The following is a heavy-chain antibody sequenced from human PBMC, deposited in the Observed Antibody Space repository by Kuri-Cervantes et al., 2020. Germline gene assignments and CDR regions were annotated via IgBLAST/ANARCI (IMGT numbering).Heavy chain of an antibody. CDR2: ISYDGSNK. J-gene: IGHJ4*02. V-gene: IGHV3-30-3*01. D-gene: IGHD2/OR15-2a*01. CDR1: GFTFSSYA. Sequence: GGSLRLSCAASGFTFSSYAMHWVRQAPGKGLEWVAVISYDGSNKYYADSVKGRFTISRDNGKNSLHLQMNSLTAEDTAVYYCVASSVIAPFYWGQGTLVTVSS. CDR3: VASSVIAPFY.